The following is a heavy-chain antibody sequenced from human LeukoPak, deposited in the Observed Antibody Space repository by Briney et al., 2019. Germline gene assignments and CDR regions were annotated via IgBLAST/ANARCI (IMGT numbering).Heavy chain of an antibody. J-gene: IGHJ3*02. CDR1: RFTFSSFA. D-gene: IGHD6-13*01. Sequence: GGSLRLSCTASRFTFSSFAMHWVRQALGKGLEWVAIVSSDGTNKYYADSVKGRFTISRDNSKNTLYLQMNSLRAEDTAVYYCARDIEQQGGDVFDIWGQGTMVAVSS. CDR3: ARDIEQQGGDVFDI. V-gene: IGHV3-30-3*01. CDR2: VSSDGTNK.